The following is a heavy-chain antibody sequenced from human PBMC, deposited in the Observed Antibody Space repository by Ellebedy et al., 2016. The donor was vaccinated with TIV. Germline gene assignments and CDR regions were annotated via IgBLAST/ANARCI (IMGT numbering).Heavy chain of an antibody. CDR2: IIPIFGTA. CDR1: GGTFSSYA. CDR3: ASPLPVVTPLAGYYYYGMDV. Sequence: ASVKVSCKASGGTFSSYAISWVRQAPGQGLEWMGGIIPIFGTANYAQKFQGRVTITADESTSTAYMELSSLRSEDTAVYYCASPLPVVTPLAGYYYYGMDVWGQGTTVTVSS. J-gene: IGHJ6*02. V-gene: IGHV1-69*13. D-gene: IGHD4-23*01.